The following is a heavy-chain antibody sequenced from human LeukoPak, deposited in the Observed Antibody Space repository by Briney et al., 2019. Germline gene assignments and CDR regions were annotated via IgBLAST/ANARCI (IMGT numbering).Heavy chain of an antibody. Sequence: PGGSLRLSCAASGFTFSSYSMNWVRQAPGKGLEWVSSISSSSSYIYYADSVKGRFTISRDNAKNSLYPQMNSLRAEDTAVYYCAKPPLCGGDCYSVDYWGQGTLVTVSS. CDR3: AKPPLCGGDCYSVDY. CDR1: GFTFSSYS. D-gene: IGHD2-21*01. CDR2: ISSSSSYI. V-gene: IGHV3-21*01. J-gene: IGHJ4*02.